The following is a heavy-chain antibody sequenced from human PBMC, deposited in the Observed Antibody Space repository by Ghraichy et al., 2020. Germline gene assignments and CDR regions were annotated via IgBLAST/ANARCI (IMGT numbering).Heavy chain of an antibody. CDR2: IYPGDSDT. D-gene: IGHD4-17*01. CDR1: GYSFTSYW. J-gene: IGHJ4*02. V-gene: IGHV5-51*01. CDR3: ASTTVTTGFDY. Sequence: GESLNISCKGSGYSFTSYWIGWVRQMPGKGLEWMGIIYPGDSDTRYSPSFQGQVTISVDKSISTAYLQWSSLKASDTAMYYCASTTVTTGFDYWGQGTLVTVSS.